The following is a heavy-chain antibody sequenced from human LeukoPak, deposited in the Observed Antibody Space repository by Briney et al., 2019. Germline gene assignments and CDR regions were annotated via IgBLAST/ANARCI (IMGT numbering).Heavy chain of an antibody. V-gene: IGHV3-7*01. CDR2: TKPDGSAE. Sequence: GGSLRLSCAASGFSFRNYWMGWVRQAPGKGLEWVANTKPDGSAEYYADSVRGRFTASRDNANNLLYLQMNRLRAEDTAVYYCARDGGLRTNFDYWGQGTLLTVSS. CDR3: ARDGGLRTNFDY. J-gene: IGHJ4*02. CDR1: GFSFRNYW. D-gene: IGHD2-15*01.